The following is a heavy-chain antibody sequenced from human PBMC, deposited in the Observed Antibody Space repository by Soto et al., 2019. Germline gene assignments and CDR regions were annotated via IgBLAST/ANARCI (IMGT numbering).Heavy chain of an antibody. CDR1: GYGFTSYW. CDR3: ASSPRGYCSSTSCRELGNYYGMDV. J-gene: IGHJ6*02. Sequence: PGECLKVSCKGSGYGFTSYWIGWVRQMPGKGLEWMGIIYPGDSDTRYSPSFQGHVTISADKSISTAYLQWSSLKASDTAMYYCASSPRGYCSSTSCRELGNYYGMDVWGQGTTVTVSS. V-gene: IGHV5-51*01. D-gene: IGHD2-2*01. CDR2: IYPGDSDT.